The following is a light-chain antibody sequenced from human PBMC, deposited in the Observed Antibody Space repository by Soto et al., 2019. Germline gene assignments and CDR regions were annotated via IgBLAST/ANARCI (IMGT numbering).Light chain of an antibody. J-gene: IGKJ1*01. CDR3: QQYNSHWT. CDR1: QGISNR. CDR2: QAS. Sequence: DVQMTQSPSTLSASVGDRVTITCRASQGISNRLAWYQQKPGKAPKPLIYQASSLKSGVPSRFGGSGSGTEFTLTITSLQPDDFATYYCQQYNSHWTFGQGTKVDIK. V-gene: IGKV1-5*03.